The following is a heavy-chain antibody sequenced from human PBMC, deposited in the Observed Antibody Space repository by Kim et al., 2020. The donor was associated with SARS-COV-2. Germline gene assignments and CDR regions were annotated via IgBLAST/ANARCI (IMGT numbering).Heavy chain of an antibody. Sequence: KGRFTISRDDSKNTLYLQMNSLKTEDTAVYYCTTSWYYYDSSGSNWFDPWGQGTLVTVSS. CDR3: TTSWYYYDSSGSNWFDP. J-gene: IGHJ5*02. V-gene: IGHV3-15*01. D-gene: IGHD3-22*01.